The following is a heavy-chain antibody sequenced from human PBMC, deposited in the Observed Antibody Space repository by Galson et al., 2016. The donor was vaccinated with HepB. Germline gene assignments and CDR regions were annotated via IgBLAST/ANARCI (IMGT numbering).Heavy chain of an antibody. Sequence: SLRLSCAASGFTFSSYAMHWVRQAPVKGLEWVAVIRYDGSNKYYADSVKGRFTISRDNSKNTLYLQMNSLRTEDTAVYYCARDGGELLGGPDAFDIWGQGTMVTVSS. CDR3: ARDGGELLGGPDAFDI. CDR2: IRYDGSNK. V-gene: IGHV3-33*01. D-gene: IGHD1-26*01. J-gene: IGHJ3*02. CDR1: GFTFSSYA.